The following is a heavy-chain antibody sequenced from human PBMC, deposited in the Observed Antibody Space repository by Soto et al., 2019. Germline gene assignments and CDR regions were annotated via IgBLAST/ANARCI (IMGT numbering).Heavy chain of an antibody. Sequence: GESLKISCAASGFTFSSYAMSWVRQAPGKGLEWVSAISGSGGSTYYADSVKGRFTISRDNSKNTLYLQMNSLRAEDTAVYYCAKDLVLRYFDWLPQYFDYWGQGTLVTVSS. CDR3: AKDLVLRYFDWLPQYFDY. CDR1: GFTFSSYA. CDR2: ISGSGGST. D-gene: IGHD3-9*01. V-gene: IGHV3-23*01. J-gene: IGHJ4*02.